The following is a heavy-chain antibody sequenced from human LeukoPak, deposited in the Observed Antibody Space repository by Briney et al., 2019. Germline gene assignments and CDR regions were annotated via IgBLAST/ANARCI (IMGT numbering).Heavy chain of an antibody. J-gene: IGHJ4*02. CDR3: AKLDVYDILTGYYKGIEY. V-gene: IGHV3-23*01. D-gene: IGHD3-9*01. CDR1: GFPFSSYA. CDR2: ISGSGGST. Sequence: HPGGSLRLSCAASGFPFSSYAMSWVRQAPGKGLEWVSAISGSGGSTFYADSVKGRFTISRDNSKNTLYLQMNSLRAEGTAVYYCAKLDVYDILTGYYKGIEYWGQGTLVTVSS.